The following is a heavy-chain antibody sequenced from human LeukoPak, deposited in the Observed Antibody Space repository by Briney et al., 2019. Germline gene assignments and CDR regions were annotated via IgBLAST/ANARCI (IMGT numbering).Heavy chain of an antibody. J-gene: IGHJ4*02. V-gene: IGHV4-59*01. D-gene: IGHD3-9*01. CDR2: IYYSGST. CDR1: GGSISSYY. CDR3: ARGRRDYDILTGHETLDY. Sequence: PPETLSLTCTVSGGSISSYYWSWIRQPPGKGLEWIGYIYYSGSTNYNPSLKSRVTISVDTSKNQFSLKLSSVTAADTAVYYCARGRRDYDILTGHETLDYWGQGTLVTVSS.